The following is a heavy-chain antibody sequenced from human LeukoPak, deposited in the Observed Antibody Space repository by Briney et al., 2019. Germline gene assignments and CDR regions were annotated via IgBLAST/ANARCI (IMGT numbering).Heavy chain of an antibody. Sequence: SETLSLTCTVSGGSISSGGYNWSWIRQHPGKGLECIGYIYYSGSTNYNPSLKSRVTISVGTSKNQFSLKLSSVTAADTAVYYCARSYDSSGYYPHYYYYGMDVWGQGTTVTVSS. CDR2: IYYSGST. CDR3: ARSYDSSGYYPHYYYYGMDV. V-gene: IGHV4-61*08. CDR1: GGSISSGGYN. J-gene: IGHJ6*02. D-gene: IGHD3-22*01.